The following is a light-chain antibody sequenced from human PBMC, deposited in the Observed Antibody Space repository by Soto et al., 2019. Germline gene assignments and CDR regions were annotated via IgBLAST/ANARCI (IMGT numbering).Light chain of an antibody. J-gene: IGKJ1*01. V-gene: IGKV2-28*01. CDR2: LGS. Sequence: DIVMTQSPLSLPVTPGEPASISCRSSQSLLHSNGYNYLDWYLQKPGQSPQLLIYLGSNRASGVSDRFSGSGLGTDFTLKISIVEAEDVGVYYCMQALQTPWTFGQGTKVDIK. CDR1: QSLLHSNGYNY. CDR3: MQALQTPWT.